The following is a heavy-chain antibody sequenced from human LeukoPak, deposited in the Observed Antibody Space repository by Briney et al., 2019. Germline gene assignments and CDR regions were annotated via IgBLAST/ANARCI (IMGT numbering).Heavy chain of an antibody. CDR3: AGRLWRRDGYNLSAFDI. Sequence: SETLSLTCTVSGGSISTYFWSWIRQPPGKGLEWIGYIYYSGSTNYNPSLKSRVTISVDTSKNQFSLKLSSVTAADTAVYYCAGRLWRRDGYNLSAFDIWGQGTMVTVSS. CDR2: IYYSGST. V-gene: IGHV4-59*01. D-gene: IGHD5-24*01. CDR1: GGSISTYF. J-gene: IGHJ3*02.